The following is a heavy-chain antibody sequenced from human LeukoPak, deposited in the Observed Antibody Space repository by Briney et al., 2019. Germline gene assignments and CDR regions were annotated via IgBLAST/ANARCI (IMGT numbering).Heavy chain of an antibody. CDR3: AKEKEMATIYFYFDY. CDR1: GFTFSSYA. Sequence: PGGSLRLSCAASGFTFSSYAMSWVRQAPGEGLEWVSAISGSGGSTYYADSVKGRFTISRDNSKNTLYLQMNSLRAEDTAVYYCAKEKEMATIYFYFDYWGQGTLVTVSS. D-gene: IGHD5-24*01. V-gene: IGHV3-23*01. J-gene: IGHJ4*02. CDR2: ISGSGGST.